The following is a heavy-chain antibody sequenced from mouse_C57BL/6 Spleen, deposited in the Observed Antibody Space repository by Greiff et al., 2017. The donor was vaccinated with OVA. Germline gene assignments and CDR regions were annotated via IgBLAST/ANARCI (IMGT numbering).Heavy chain of an antibody. Sequence: QVQLQQPGAELVMPGASVKLSCKASGYTFTSYWMHWVKQRPGQGLEWIGEIDPSDSYTNYNQKFKGKSTLTVDKSSSTAYMQLSSLTSEDSAVYYCARPAQATRGFAYWGQGTLVTVSA. D-gene: IGHD3-2*02. J-gene: IGHJ3*01. V-gene: IGHV1-69*01. CDR2: IDPSDSYT. CDR1: GYTFTSYW. CDR3: ARPAQATRGFAY.